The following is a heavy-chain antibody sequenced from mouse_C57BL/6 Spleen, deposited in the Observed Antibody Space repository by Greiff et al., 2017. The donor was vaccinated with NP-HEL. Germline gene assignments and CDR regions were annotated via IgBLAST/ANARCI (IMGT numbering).Heavy chain of an antibody. Sequence: QVQLQQSGAELVRPGASVTLSCKASGYTFTDYEMHWVKQTPVHGLEWIGAIDPETGGTAYNQKFKGKAILTADKSSSTAYMELRSLTSEDSAVYYCTRRDGSSYMGYFDVWGTGTTVTVSS. CDR1: GYTFTDYE. V-gene: IGHV1-15*01. CDR2: IDPETGGT. J-gene: IGHJ1*03. CDR3: TRRDGSSYMGYFDV. D-gene: IGHD1-1*01.